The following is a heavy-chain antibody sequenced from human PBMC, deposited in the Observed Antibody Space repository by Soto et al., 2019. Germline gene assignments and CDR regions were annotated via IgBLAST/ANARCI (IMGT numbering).Heavy chain of an antibody. CDR1: GFTFTTYW. CDR2: IKGDGSSL. CDR3: AIGLKNYYGVDV. J-gene: IGHJ6*02. Sequence: EVKVVESGGGLVQPGGSLRLSCAASGFTFTTYWMHWVRQVPGKGLVWVSRIKGDGSSLSYADSVRGRFTISRDNVENTVYLQMGSLRADDTAVYYCAIGLKNYYGVDVWGQGTTVTVSS. V-gene: IGHV3-74*01.